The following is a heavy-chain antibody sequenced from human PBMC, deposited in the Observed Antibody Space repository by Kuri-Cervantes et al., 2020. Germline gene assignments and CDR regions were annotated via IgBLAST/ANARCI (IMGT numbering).Heavy chain of an antibody. J-gene: IGHJ3*02. CDR3: AASSGSYFTRSNDAFDI. D-gene: IGHD1-26*01. Sequence: GGSLRLSCAASGSTFSSYAMSWVRQAPGKGLEWVAVISYDGSNKYYADSVKGRFTISRDNSKNTLYLQMNSLRAEDTAVYYCAASSGSYFTRSNDAFDIWGQGTTVTVSS. V-gene: IGHV3-30-3*01. CDR1: GSTFSSYA. CDR2: ISYDGSNK.